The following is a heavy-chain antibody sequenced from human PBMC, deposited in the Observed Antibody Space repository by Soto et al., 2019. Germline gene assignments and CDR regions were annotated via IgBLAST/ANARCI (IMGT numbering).Heavy chain of an antibody. CDR3: ARQGASTILAMVLTAGMDV. Sequence: PGESLKISCQASGYSFSDYWIAWVRQTPGKGLEWMGTVYPPDSDTRYSPSFEGQVTISVDTSVTTAYLQWSYVKASDTAIYYCARQGASTILAMVLTAGMDVWGQGTKVTVSS. CDR2: VYPPDSDT. V-gene: IGHV5-51*01. J-gene: IGHJ6*02. CDR1: GYSFSDYW. D-gene: IGHD3-3*01.